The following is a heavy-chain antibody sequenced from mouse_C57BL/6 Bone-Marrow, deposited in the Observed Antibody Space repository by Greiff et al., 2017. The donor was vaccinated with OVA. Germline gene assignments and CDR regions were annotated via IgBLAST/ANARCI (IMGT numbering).Heavy chain of an antibody. CDR3: AREGAQATAY. CDR1: GYTFTDYY. CDR2: INPNNGGT. J-gene: IGHJ3*01. Sequence: VQLQQSGPELVKPGASVKISCKASGYTFTDYYMNWVKQSHGKSLEWIGDINPNNGGTSYNQKFKGKATLTVDKSSSTAYMALRSLTSEDSAVYYCAREGAQATAYWGQGTLVTVSA. V-gene: IGHV1-26*01. D-gene: IGHD3-2*02.